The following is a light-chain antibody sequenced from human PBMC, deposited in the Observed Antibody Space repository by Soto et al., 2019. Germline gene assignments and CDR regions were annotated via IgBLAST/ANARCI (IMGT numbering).Light chain of an antibody. CDR1: QSISSW. J-gene: IGKJ1*01. Sequence: DIQMTQSPSTLSASVGARVPITCRASQSISSWLAWYQQKLGRAPRLLIYKASTLESGVPSRFSGSGSGTEFTLTISSLQPDDFATYYCQQYHSYSWTFGQGTKVDIK. CDR3: QQYHSYSWT. CDR2: KAS. V-gene: IGKV1-5*03.